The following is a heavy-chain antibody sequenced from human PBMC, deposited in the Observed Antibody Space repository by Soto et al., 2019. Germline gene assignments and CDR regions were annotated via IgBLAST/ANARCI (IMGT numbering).Heavy chain of an antibody. D-gene: IGHD2-15*01. CDR1: GFTVSSHA. CDR2: VTADGGT. Sequence: EVQVLESGGGLVQPGGSLRLSCEGCGFTVSSHAMTWIRQAPGKGPEWVSTVTADGGTYYADSVKGRFAMSRDTSENTLYLQMNSLGAEDTAAYYCAPHVSCSGGSCQYDAFAIRGQGTMVTVSS. CDR3: APHVSCSGGSCQYDAFAI. J-gene: IGHJ3*02. V-gene: IGHV3-23*01.